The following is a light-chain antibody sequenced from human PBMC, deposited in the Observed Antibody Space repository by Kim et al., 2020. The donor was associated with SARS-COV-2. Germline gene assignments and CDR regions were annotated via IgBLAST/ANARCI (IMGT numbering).Light chain of an antibody. CDR3: QQYGSSPRT. Sequence: LSPRERAPLSCRASQSVSSSYLAWYQQKPGQAPRLLIYGASIRATGIPDMFSGSGSGTDFTLTISRLEPEDFAVYYCQQYGSSPRTLGQGTKVDIK. CDR2: GAS. CDR1: QSVSSSY. V-gene: IGKV3-20*01. J-gene: IGKJ1*01.